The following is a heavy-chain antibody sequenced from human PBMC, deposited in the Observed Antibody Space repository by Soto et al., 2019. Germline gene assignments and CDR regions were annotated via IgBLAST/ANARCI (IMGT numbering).Heavy chain of an antibody. CDR1: GFTFSSQG. CDR2: ISGSGEHT. Sequence: EVQLLESGGGLVQPGGSLRLSCAGSGFTFSSQGMAWIRLAPGKGLEWVSAISGSGEHTYYADNVKGRFTISRDNSNNIVYLQMNSLRGEDTALYHCASRPGFDPYYFDYWGQGTLVTVSS. J-gene: IGHJ4*02. CDR3: ASRPGFDPYYFDY. V-gene: IGHV3-23*01.